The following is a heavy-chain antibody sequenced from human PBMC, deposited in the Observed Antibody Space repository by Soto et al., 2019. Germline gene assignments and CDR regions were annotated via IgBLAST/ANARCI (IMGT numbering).Heavy chain of an antibody. J-gene: IGHJ4*02. CDR1: GFTFSSYG. Sequence: PGGSLRFSCAASGFTFSSYGMHWVRQAPGKGLEWVAVISYDGSNKYYADSVKGRFTISRDNSKNTLYLQMNSLRAEDTAVYYCAKVPNYDYIWGSYRYTPPDYWGQGTLVTVSS. V-gene: IGHV3-30*18. CDR3: AKVPNYDYIWGSYRYTPPDY. D-gene: IGHD3-16*02. CDR2: ISYDGSNK.